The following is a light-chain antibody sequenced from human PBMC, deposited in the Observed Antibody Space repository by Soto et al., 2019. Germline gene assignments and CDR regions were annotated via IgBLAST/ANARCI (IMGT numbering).Light chain of an antibody. J-gene: IGKJ4*01. CDR2: GAS. V-gene: IGKV3-15*01. CDR3: QQYDNWPLT. Sequence: EILMTQSPATLSVSPGDRATLSCRASQSVSSNLAWYQQKPGQAPRFLIYGASTRATGIPARFSGSGSGTEFTLTISSLQSEDFAVYYCQQYDNWPLTFGGGTKVDIK. CDR1: QSVSSN.